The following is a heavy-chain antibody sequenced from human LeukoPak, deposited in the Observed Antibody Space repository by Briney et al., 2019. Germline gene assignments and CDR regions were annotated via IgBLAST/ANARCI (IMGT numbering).Heavy chain of an antibody. Sequence: SETLSLTCTVSGGSISSYYWSWIRQPPGKGLEWIGYMYNRGNTNYNPSLKSRVTISADTSKNEFSLKLTSVTAADTAVYYCARHVVAARDAFDIWGQGTMVTVSS. J-gene: IGHJ3*02. CDR3: ARHVVAARDAFDI. CDR2: MYNRGNT. V-gene: IGHV4-59*08. CDR1: GGSISSYY. D-gene: IGHD6-25*01.